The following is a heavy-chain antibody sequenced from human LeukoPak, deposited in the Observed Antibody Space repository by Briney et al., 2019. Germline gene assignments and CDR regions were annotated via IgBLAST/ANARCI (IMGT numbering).Heavy chain of an antibody. J-gene: IGHJ4*02. CDR1: GYSFTNYG. V-gene: IGHV1-18*01. CDR3: ARPRYCGGGTCYSSFDY. CDR2: INGYNGDI. D-gene: IGHD2-15*01. Sequence: ASVKVSCKASGYSFTNYGLYWVRQAPGQGLEWMGWINGYNGDIKYAQKLQGRVTMTTDTSTNTAYMELTSLRSDDTVVYYCARPRYCGGGTCYSSFDYWGQGTLVTVSS.